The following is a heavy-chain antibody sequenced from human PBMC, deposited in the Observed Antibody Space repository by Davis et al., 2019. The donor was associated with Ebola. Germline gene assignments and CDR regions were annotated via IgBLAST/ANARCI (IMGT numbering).Heavy chain of an antibody. CDR1: GGSFSGYY. CDR2: INHSGST. D-gene: IGHD5-18*01. J-gene: IGHJ4*02. V-gene: IGHV4-34*01. Sequence: SETLSLTCAVYGGSFSGYYWSWIRQPPGKGLEWIGEINHSGSTNYNPSLKSRVTISVDTSKNQFSLKLSSVTAADTAGYYCARGRRYSYGPPRYWGQGTLVTVSS. CDR3: ARGRRYSYGPPRY.